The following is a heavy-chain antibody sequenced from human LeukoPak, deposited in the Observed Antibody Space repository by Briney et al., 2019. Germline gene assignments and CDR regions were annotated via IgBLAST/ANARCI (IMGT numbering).Heavy chain of an antibody. CDR3: APLGVTTWLDY. J-gene: IGHJ4*02. CDR2: ISGSGGST. Sequence: GGSLRLSCAVSGFSLYTYSMSWVRQAPGKGLEWVSAISGSGGSTYYADSVKGRFTISRDNSKNTLYLQMNSLRAEDTAVYYCAPLGVTTWLDYWGQGTLVTVSS. CDR1: GFSLYTYS. D-gene: IGHD4-17*01. V-gene: IGHV3-23*01.